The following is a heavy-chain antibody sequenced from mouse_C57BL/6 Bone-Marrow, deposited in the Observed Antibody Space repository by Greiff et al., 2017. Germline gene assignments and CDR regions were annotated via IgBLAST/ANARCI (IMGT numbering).Heavy chain of an antibody. J-gene: IGHJ2*01. V-gene: IGHV8-8*01. Sequence: QVTLKESGPGILQPSQTLSLTCSFSGFSLSTFGMGVGWIRQPSGKGLVWLAHLWLDDVTSYNPALKSRLTISKDTSKNQVFLKIANVDTADTATYYCARTRDYGRFDYWGQGTTLTVSS. CDR2: LWLDDVT. CDR1: GFSLSTFGMG. CDR3: ARTRDYGRFDY. D-gene: IGHD1-1*01.